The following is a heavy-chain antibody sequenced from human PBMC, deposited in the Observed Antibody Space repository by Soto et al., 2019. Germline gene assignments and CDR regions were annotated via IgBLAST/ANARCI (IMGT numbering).Heavy chain of an antibody. Sequence: QVQLVQSGAEVKKPGASVRVSCKPSGYTLTNYAIHWVRQAAGQRLEWLAWIDPGSGNPTYSQKFQGRITLSRDTSVSTFYMDLSSLTSEDTAVYFCTRDLNGGNPFDYWGQGTLVTVSS. J-gene: IGHJ4*02. CDR3: TRDLNGGNPFDY. CDR1: GYTLTNYA. D-gene: IGHD2-8*01. V-gene: IGHV1-3*01. CDR2: IDPGSGNP.